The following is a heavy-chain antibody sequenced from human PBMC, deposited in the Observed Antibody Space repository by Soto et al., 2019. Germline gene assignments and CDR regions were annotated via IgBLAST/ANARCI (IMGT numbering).Heavy chain of an antibody. Sequence: TSETLSLTCTVSGGSISSYYWSWIRQPPGKGLEWIGYIYYSGSTHYSPSLKSRVTISVDTSKNQFSLKLSSVTAADTAVYYCARERHDYYDSSGYLDYWGQGTLVTVSS. CDR3: ARERHDYYDSSGYLDY. V-gene: IGHV4-59*12. D-gene: IGHD3-22*01. CDR2: IYYSGST. CDR1: GGSISSYY. J-gene: IGHJ4*02.